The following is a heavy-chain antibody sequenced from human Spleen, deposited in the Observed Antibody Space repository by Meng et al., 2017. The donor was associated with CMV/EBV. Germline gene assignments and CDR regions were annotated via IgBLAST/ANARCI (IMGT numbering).Heavy chain of an antibody. D-gene: IGHD3-10*01. Sequence: SCKGSGYSFTNSWIGWVRQMPGKGLEWMGFIYPGGSDTRYSPSFQGQVTISADKSISTAYLQWSSLKASDTAMYYCATFGVLGNWFDPWGQGTLSPSPQ. CDR3: ATFGVLGNWFDP. V-gene: IGHV5-51*01. CDR2: IYPGGSDT. CDR1: GYSFTNSW. J-gene: IGHJ5*02.